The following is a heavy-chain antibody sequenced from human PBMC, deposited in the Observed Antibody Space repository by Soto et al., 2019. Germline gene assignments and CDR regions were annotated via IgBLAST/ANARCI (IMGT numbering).Heavy chain of an antibody. J-gene: IGHJ5*02. V-gene: IGHV4-61*01. CDR2: IYYSGST. CDR3: ARDRDYGGNSGGYNWFDP. D-gene: IGHD4-17*01. Sequence: PSETLSLTCTVSGGSVSSGSYYWSWIRHPPGKGLEWIGYIYYSGSTNYNPSLKSRVTISVDTSKNQFSLKLSSVTAADTAVYYCARDRDYGGNSGGYNWFDPWGQGTLVTVSS. CDR1: GGSVSSGSYY.